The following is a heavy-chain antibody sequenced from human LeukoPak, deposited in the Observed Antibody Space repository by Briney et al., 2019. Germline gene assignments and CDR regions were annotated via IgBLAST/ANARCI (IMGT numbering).Heavy chain of an antibody. CDR2: INHSGST. V-gene: IGHV4-34*01. Sequence: SETLSLTCAVYGGSFSGYYWSWIRQPPGKGLEWIGEINHSGSTNYNPSLKSRVTISVDTSKNQFSLKLSSVTAADTAVYYCASLGYSSSWYYFDYWGQGTLVTVSP. D-gene: IGHD6-13*01. J-gene: IGHJ4*02. CDR3: ASLGYSSSWYYFDY. CDR1: GGSFSGYY.